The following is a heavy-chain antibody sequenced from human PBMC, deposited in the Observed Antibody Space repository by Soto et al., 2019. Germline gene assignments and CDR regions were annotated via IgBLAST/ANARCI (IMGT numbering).Heavy chain of an antibody. CDR3: ARDGDFWSGYLALDY. J-gene: IGHJ4*02. CDR2: IYHSGST. CDR1: GDSIISIYH. Sequence: SETLSLTCAVSGDSIISIYHWAWIRQSPGRGLEWIGSIYHSGSTYYNPSLKSRVTISVDTSKNQFSLKLSSVTAADTAVYYCARDGDFWSGYLALDYWGQGTLVTV. V-gene: IGHV4-38-2*02. D-gene: IGHD3-3*01.